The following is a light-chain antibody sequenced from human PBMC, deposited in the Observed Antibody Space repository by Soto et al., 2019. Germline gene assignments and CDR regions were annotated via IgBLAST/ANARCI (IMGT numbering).Light chain of an antibody. J-gene: IGKJ1*01. CDR1: QSLLYSNGNTY. CDR2: KVS. Sequence: DVMMTQSPLSLPVTLGQPASISCRSSQSLLYSNGNTYLQWFHQRPGQSPRRLIYKVSNRDPGVPDRFSGSGSGTDVTLRINRVEAEDVGVYYCLQGTHWPPTFGQGTKVEIE. CDR3: LQGTHWPPT. V-gene: IGKV2-30*01.